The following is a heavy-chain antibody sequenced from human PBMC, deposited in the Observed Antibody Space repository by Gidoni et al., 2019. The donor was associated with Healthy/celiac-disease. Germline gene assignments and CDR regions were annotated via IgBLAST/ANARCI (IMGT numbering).Heavy chain of an antibody. CDR3: ARQYPRDAFDI. CDR2: IYYSGST. V-gene: IGHV4-39*01. J-gene: IGHJ3*02. Sequence: QLQLQESGPGLVKPSETLSLTCTVSGGSISSSSYYWGWIRQPPGKGLEWIGSIYYSGSTYYNPSLKSRVTISVDTSKNQFSLKLSSVTAADTAVYYCARQYPRDAFDIWGQGTMVTVSS. CDR1: GGSISSSSYY.